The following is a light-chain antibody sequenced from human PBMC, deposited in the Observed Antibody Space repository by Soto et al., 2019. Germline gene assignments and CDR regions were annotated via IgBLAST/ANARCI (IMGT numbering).Light chain of an antibody. V-gene: IGKV3-11*01. Sequence: EIVITQSPATRSVSPVERATLSFMASQIVDRYLAWYQQKPGQAPRLLIHHTSNRAAGIPARFSGSGSGTDFTLTISSLEPEDFAVYYCQQRDNWPPTWKFGQGTKVDIK. CDR3: QQRDNWPPTWK. CDR2: HTS. CDR1: QIVDRY. J-gene: IGKJ1*01.